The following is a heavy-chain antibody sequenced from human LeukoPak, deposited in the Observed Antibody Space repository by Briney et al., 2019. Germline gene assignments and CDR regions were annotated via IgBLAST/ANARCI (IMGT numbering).Heavy chain of an antibody. CDR3: ARDPTPTQLWFRGSFDY. CDR1: GFTFSSYS. Sequence: PGGSLRLSCAASGFTFSSYSMNWVRQAPGKGLEWVSYISSSGISIYHADSVKGRFTISRDKAKNSLYLQMNSLRAEDTAVYYCARDPTPTQLWFRGSFDYWGQGALVTVSS. J-gene: IGHJ4*02. V-gene: IGHV3-48*01. CDR2: ISSSGISI. D-gene: IGHD5-18*01.